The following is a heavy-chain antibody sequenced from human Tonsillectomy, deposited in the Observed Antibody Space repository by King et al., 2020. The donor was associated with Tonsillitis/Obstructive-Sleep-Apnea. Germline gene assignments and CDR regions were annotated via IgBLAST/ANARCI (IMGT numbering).Heavy chain of an antibody. Sequence: QLQESGPGLLKPSETLSLTCSVSGASIITDSYYWGWIRQPPGKGLEWLGSVSHGGTTSDNPSLKSRLAMSVDTSKSHFSLSLTSVTAADTAVYFCARNALNAYDEPIWFDPWGQGTLVIVSS. CDR3: ARNALNAYDEPIWFDP. CDR1: GASIITDSYY. V-gene: IGHV4-39*07. CDR2: VSHGGTT. J-gene: IGHJ5*02. D-gene: IGHD1-1*01.